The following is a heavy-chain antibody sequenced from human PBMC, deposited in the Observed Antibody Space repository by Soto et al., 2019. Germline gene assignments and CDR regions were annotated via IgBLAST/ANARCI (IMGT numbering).Heavy chain of an antibody. Sequence: QVQLQESGPGLVKPSQTLSLTCTVSGGSISSGGYYWSWIRQHPGKGLEWIGYIYYSGSTYYNPSLKSRVTISVDTSKNQFSLKLSSVTAADTAVYYCARDRSEVVRGFFRKARFDPWGQETLVTVSS. J-gene: IGHJ5*02. CDR2: IYYSGST. CDR1: GGSISSGGYY. CDR3: ARDRSEVVRGFFRKARFDP. D-gene: IGHD3-10*01. V-gene: IGHV4-31*03.